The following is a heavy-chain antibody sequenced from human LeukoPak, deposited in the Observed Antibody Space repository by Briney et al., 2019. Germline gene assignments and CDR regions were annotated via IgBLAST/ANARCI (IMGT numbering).Heavy chain of an antibody. CDR3: ARDLQWLVRENYFDY. Sequence: ASVKVSCKASGYSFTNYGISWVRQAPGQGLEWMGWIGAYDGDTNFAESLQGRITLTTDTSTSTAYMELRSLRSDDTAVYYCARDLQWLVRENYFDYWGQGTLVTVSS. D-gene: IGHD6-19*01. CDR1: GYSFTNYG. CDR2: IGAYDGDT. V-gene: IGHV1-18*01. J-gene: IGHJ4*02.